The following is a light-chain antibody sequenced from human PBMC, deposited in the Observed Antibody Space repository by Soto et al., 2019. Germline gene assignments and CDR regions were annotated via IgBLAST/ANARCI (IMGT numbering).Light chain of an antibody. V-gene: IGKV3-20*01. CDR1: QSVSSSF. J-gene: IGKJ1*01. Sequence: EIVLTQSPGTLSLSPGERATLSCRASQSVSSSFLAWYQQKPGQAPRPLIYGASSRATGIPDRFSGSGSGTAFTLSISRLVPEDFAVYYCHKYDSSPWTFGQGTKVQIK. CDR2: GAS. CDR3: HKYDSSPWT.